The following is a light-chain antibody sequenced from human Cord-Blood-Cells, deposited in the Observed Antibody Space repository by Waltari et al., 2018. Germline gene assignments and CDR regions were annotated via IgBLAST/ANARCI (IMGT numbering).Light chain of an antibody. V-gene: IGKV1-39*01. J-gene: IGKJ4*01. Sequence: DIQMTQSPSSLSVSVGARVTITCRASQSISSYLNWYQQKPGKAPKLLVYAASSLQSGVPSRFSGSGSGTDFTLTIRSLQPEDFATYYCQQSYSTPLTFGGGTKVEIK. CDR2: AAS. CDR1: QSISSY. CDR3: QQSYSTPLT.